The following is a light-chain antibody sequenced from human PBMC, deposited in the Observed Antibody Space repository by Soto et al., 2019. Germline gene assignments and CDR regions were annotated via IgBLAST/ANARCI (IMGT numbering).Light chain of an antibody. CDR2: DNN. V-gene: IGLV1-51*01. J-gene: IGLJ2*01. CDR1: GSNIGNNY. CDR3: GTWDSSLSAAV. Sequence: QSVLTQPPSVSAAPGQKVTISCSGSGSNIGNNYVSWYQQLPGTAPKLLIYDNNKRPSGIPDRFSGSKSGTSATLGITGLQTGDEADYHCGTWDSSLSAAVFGGGTKLTVL.